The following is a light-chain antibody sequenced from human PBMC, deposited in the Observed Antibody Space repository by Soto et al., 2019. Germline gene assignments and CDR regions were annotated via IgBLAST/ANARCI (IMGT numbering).Light chain of an antibody. J-gene: IGLJ1*01. Sequence: ARTQPASGSGAPGESSTISCTGTSSDVGGYNYVSWYQQHPGKAPKLMIYDVSNRPSGVSNRFSGSKSGNTASLTISGLQAEDEADYYCSSYTSSSTGVFGTGTKVTVL. CDR1: SSDVGGYNY. CDR2: DVS. CDR3: SSYTSSSTGV. V-gene: IGLV2-14*01.